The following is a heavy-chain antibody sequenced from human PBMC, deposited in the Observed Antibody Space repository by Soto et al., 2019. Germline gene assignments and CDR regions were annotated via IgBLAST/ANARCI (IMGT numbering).Heavy chain of an antibody. CDR1: GFTFSSDA. J-gene: IGHJ4*02. Sequence: PGGSLRLSCAASGFTFSSDAMSWVRQAPGKGLEWVSAISGSGGSTYYADSVKGRFTISRDNSKNTLYLQMNSLRAEDTAVYYCAKEHANYYDSIGYYWVYFDYWGQGTLVTVSS. D-gene: IGHD3-22*01. CDR3: AKEHANYYDSIGYYWVYFDY. CDR2: ISGSGGST. V-gene: IGHV3-23*01.